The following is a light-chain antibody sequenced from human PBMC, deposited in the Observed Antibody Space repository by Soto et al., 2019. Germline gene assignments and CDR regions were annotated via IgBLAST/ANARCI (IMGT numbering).Light chain of an antibody. J-gene: IGKJ1*01. CDR1: QIVSSN. Sequence: IQIVSSNLAWYQQKPGQAPRLLIYGASTRATGIPARFSGSGSGTEFTLTISSRQAEDLAVYCCQQSNRSSPSRRIALGTKVDIK. CDR3: QQSNRSSPSRR. V-gene: IGKV3-15*01. CDR2: GAS.